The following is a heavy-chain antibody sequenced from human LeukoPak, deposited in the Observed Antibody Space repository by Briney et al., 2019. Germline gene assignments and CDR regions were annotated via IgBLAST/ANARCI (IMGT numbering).Heavy chain of an antibody. CDR3: ARGRSLGMDV. V-gene: IGHV3-33*01. Sequence: GRSLRLSCTASGFNFGIYGMHWVRQAPGKGLEWVAVMWDDGTNEYYVESVKGRFTISRDNGKRTLYLQMNSLRVEDTAVYYCARGRSLGMDVWGQGTTVTVSS. J-gene: IGHJ6*02. CDR2: MWDDGTNE. CDR1: GFNFGIYG.